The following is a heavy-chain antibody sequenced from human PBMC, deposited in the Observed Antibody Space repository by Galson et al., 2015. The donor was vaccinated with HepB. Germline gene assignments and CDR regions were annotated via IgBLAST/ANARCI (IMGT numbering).Heavy chain of an antibody. CDR3: AKDQDSGSYYYAFGMDV. CDR1: GFTFSTYA. J-gene: IGHJ6*02. CDR2: ISNSGGST. D-gene: IGHD1-26*01. Sequence: SLRLSCAASGFTFSTYAMSWVRQAPGEGLEWVPDISNSGGSTYYADSVKGRFTISRDNSKNTLYLQMNTLRAEDTAVYYCAKDQDSGSYYYAFGMDVWGQGTTVTVSS. V-gene: IGHV3-23*01.